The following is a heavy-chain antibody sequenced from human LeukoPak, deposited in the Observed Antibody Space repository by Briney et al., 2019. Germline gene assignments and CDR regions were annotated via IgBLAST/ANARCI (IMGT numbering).Heavy chain of an antibody. Sequence: GGSLRLSCAASGFTFRSYWMHWVRHAPGKGLVWVSHIHSDGSSTNYADSVQGRFTISRDNAKNTLYLQMNSLRAEDTAVDYCARYDYCYDYWGQGTLVTVSS. J-gene: IGHJ4*02. CDR1: GFTFRSYW. CDR2: IHSDGSST. V-gene: IGHV3-74*01. CDR3: ARYDYCYDY. D-gene: IGHD3-10*01.